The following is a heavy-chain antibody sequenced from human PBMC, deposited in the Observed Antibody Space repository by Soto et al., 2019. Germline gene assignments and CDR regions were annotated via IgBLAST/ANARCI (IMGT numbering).Heavy chain of an antibody. CDR1: GLPISDAW. Sequence: EVQLVESGGGFIQPGGSLRLSCAASGLPISDAWMNWVRQAPGKGLEWVGRIKTKAEGGPTDYAAAVKGRFTVSRDDSKNTLYLQMNSLKSEDTAMYYCTTGSVEGVWGQGTTVTVSS. J-gene: IGHJ6*02. V-gene: IGHV3-15*07. CDR3: TTGSVEGV. CDR2: IKTKAEGGPT. D-gene: IGHD2-15*01.